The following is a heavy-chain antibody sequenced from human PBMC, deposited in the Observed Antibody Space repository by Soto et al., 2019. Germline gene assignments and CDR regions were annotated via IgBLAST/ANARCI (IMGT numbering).Heavy chain of an antibody. J-gene: IGHJ6*02. Sequence: QVQLVQSGAEVKKPGSSLKVSCKASGGTFSSYAISWVRQAPGQGLEWMGGIIPIFGTADHTQKFQGRVTITADESTSTAYMELSSLRSEDTAVYYCARHVPAAGYYYGMDVWGQGTTVTVSS. V-gene: IGHV1-69*12. CDR2: IIPIFGTA. CDR3: ARHVPAAGYYYGMDV. D-gene: IGHD2-2*01. CDR1: GGTFSSYA.